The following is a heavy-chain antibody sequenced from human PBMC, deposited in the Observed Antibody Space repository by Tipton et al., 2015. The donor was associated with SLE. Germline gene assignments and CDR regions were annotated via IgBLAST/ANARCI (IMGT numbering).Heavy chain of an antibody. Sequence: SLRLSCAVSGFIFSSYAMSWVRQAPGKGLEWVSGISWNSDTIGYADSVKGRFTISRDDAKNSLYLQMNSLRAEDTALYYCTKGGYYGSGSYRWFDPWGQGTLVTVSS. CDR2: ISWNSDTI. D-gene: IGHD3-10*01. V-gene: IGHV3-9*01. J-gene: IGHJ5*02. CDR3: TKGGYYGSGSYRWFDP. CDR1: GFIFSSYA.